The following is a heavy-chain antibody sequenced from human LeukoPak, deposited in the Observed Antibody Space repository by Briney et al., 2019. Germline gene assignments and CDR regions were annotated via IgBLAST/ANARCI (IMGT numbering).Heavy chain of an antibody. CDR2: IYYSGST. CDR3: ARGPIDYYSSRSDYRFDP. Sequence: PSETLSLTRTVSGGSISTYYWSCVPHPPGKRRECIGYIYYSGSTNYNPSLKSRVTISLDTSKNQFSLKLSSVIAADTAVYYCARGPIDYYSSRSDYRFDPWGQGTLVTVSS. V-gene: IGHV4-59*01. D-gene: IGHD6-13*01. J-gene: IGHJ5*02. CDR1: GGSISTYY.